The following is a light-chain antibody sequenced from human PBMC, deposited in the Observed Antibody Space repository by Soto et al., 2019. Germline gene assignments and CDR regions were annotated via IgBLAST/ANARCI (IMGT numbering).Light chain of an antibody. V-gene: IGKV3-20*01. J-gene: IGKJ5*01. CDR3: QQYGSSPPSVT. Sequence: EIVWTQSPGTLSLSPGERVTLSCRASQSVSSAYLAWYQQKRGQAPRLLIYGASNRATGIPDRFSGSGSGTDFTLTISRLEPEDFAVYYCQQYGSSPPSVTFGQGTRLEIK. CDR1: QSVSSAY. CDR2: GAS.